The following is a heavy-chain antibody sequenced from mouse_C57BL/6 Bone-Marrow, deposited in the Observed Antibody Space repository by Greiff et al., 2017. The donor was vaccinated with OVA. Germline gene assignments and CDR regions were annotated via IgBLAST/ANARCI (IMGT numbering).Heavy chain of an antibody. CDR1: FSPFTFSF. CDR3: ARRGY. CDR2: ILPGSGST. Sequence: VKLMESGAELMPPGASLPLSFPSTFSPFTFSFLECLQQSPGHGLALIGEILPGSGSTNYNEKFKGKATFTADTSSNTAYMQLSSLTTEDSAIYYCARRGYWGQGTTLTVSS. V-gene: IGHV1-9*01. J-gene: IGHJ2*01.